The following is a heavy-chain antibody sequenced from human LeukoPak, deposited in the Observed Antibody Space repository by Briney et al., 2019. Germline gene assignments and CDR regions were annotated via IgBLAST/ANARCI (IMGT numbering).Heavy chain of an antibody. CDR3: ARDSYYDFWSGLDY. Sequence: GGSLRLSCAASGFTFSSYAMHWVRQAPGKGLEWVAVISYDGSNKYYAGSVKGRFTISRDNSKNTLYLQMNSLRAEDTAVYYCARDSYYDFWSGLDYWGQGTLVTVSS. D-gene: IGHD3-3*01. V-gene: IGHV3-30-3*01. CDR2: ISYDGSNK. CDR1: GFTFSSYA. J-gene: IGHJ4*02.